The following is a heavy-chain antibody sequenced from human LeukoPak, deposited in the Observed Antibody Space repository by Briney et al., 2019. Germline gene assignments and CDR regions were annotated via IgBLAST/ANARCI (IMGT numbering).Heavy chain of an antibody. CDR3: VRVSSWYNIGDY. CDR2: ISGSGTTI. Sequence: PGGSLRLSCAASGFTFSDYYMSWVRQAPGKGLEWVSYISGSGTTIYYGDSVKGRFTISRDNAKSSVYLQMNSLRAEDTAVYYCVRVSSWYNIGDYWGQGALVTVSS. J-gene: IGHJ4*02. CDR1: GFTFSDYY. D-gene: IGHD6-13*01. V-gene: IGHV3-11*01.